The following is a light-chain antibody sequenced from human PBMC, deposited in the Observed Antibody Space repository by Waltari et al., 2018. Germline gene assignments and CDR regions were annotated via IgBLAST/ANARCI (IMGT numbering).Light chain of an antibody. J-gene: IGKJ1*01. Sequence: ELVMTQSPATLSVSPGERASPSCRASQSASTSLAWYQQTPGQAPRLLIYRASTRAAGIPDRFSGSGSGTEFTLTISSLQSEDSAIYYCQQYNIWPWTFGQGTKVDIK. CDR1: QSASTS. V-gene: IGKV3-15*01. CDR3: QQYNIWPWT. CDR2: RAS.